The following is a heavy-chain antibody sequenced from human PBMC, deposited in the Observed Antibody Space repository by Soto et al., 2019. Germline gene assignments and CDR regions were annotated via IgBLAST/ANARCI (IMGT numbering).Heavy chain of an antibody. V-gene: IGHV4-39*01. Sequence: SETLSLTCTVSGGSISSNNYYWGWIRQPPGKGLEWIGSIYYSGSTYYNPSLKSRVTMSVDTSKNQFSLKLSSVTAADTAVYYCARGLSSGWYRDRYYYGMDVWGQGTTVTVS. CDR2: IYYSGST. D-gene: IGHD6-19*01. CDR1: GGSISSNNYY. J-gene: IGHJ6*02. CDR3: ARGLSSGWYRDRYYYGMDV.